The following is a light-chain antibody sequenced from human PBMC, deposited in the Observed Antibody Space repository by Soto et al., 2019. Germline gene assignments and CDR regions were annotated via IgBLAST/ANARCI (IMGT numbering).Light chain of an antibody. Sequence: EIVMTQSPATLSVSPGERATLSCSASQSVSSNLAWYQQKPGQAPRLLIYGASTRATGIPARFSGSGSGTEFTLTISSLQSEDFAVYYCQQYNNLPLTFGGGTNVEIK. CDR2: GAS. V-gene: IGKV3-15*01. CDR1: QSVSSN. CDR3: QQYNNLPLT. J-gene: IGKJ4*01.